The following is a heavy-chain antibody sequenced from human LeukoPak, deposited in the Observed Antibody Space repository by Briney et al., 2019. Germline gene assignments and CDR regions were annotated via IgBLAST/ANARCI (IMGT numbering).Heavy chain of an antibody. V-gene: IGHV1-2*02. CDR1: GYTFTGYY. CDR3: ARGEEWELNNWFDP. Sequence: ASAKVSCKASGYTFTGYYMHWVRQAPGQGLEWMGWINLNSGGTNYAQKFQGRVTMTRDTSISTAYMELSRLRSDDTAVYYCARGEEWELNNWFDPWGQGTLVTVSS. D-gene: IGHD1-26*01. CDR2: INLNSGGT. J-gene: IGHJ5*02.